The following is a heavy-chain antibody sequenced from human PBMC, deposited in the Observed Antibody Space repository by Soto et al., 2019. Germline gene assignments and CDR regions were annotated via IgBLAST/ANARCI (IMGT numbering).Heavy chain of an antibody. Sequence: GGSLRLSFAASGFTFSNAWMSWVRQAPGKGLEWVVRIKSKTDGGTTDYAAPVKCRLTISRDDSKNTLYLQMNSLKTEDTAVYYCTTDPDDYVWGSYGPDGVDXWGQGTLGIV. V-gene: IGHV3-15*01. D-gene: IGHD3-16*01. J-gene: IGHJ5*02. CDR3: TTDPDDYVWGSYGPDGVDX. CDR1: GFTFSNAW. CDR2: IKSKTDGGTT.